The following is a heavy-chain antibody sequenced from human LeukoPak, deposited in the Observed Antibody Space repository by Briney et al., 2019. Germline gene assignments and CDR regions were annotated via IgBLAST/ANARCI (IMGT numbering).Heavy chain of an antibody. CDR3: ARGEGMTTVTPGSWFDP. V-gene: IGHV4-31*03. CDR2: IYYSGST. D-gene: IGHD4-17*01. J-gene: IGHJ5*02. CDR1: GGSISSGGYY. Sequence: SETLSLTCTVSGGSISSGGYYWNWIRQHPGKGLEWIGYIYYSGSTYYNPSLKSRVTISVDTSKNQFSLKLSSVTAADTAVYYCARGEGMTTVTPGSWFDPWGQGTLVTVSS.